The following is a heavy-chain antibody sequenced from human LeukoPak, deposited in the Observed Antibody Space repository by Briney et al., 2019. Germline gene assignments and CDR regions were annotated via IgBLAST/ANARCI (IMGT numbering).Heavy chain of an antibody. CDR2: IYHSGST. D-gene: IGHD3-10*01. CDR1: GGSISSSNW. CDR3: ARIPVGGTMVRGVRD. J-gene: IGHJ4*02. V-gene: IGHV4-4*02. Sequence: SGTLSLTCAVSGGSISSSNWWSWVRQPPGKGLEWIGEIYHSGSTNYNPSLKSRVTISVDKSKNLFSLKLSSVTAAVTAVYYCARIPVGGTMVRGVRDWGQGTLVTVSS.